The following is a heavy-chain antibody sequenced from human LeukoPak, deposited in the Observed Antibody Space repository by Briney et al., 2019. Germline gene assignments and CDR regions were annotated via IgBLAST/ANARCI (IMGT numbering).Heavy chain of an antibody. CDR3: ARERVVSGYNWFDP. CDR1: GASFTGYS. CDR2: VNRVGYT. Sequence: SETLSLTCAVHGASFTGYSWSWIRQPPGKGLEWIGEVNRVGYTIYNPSLKSRVTISIDTSTTQFSLRLTSVTVADTAVYFCARERVVSGYNWFDPWGQGTLVTVSS. J-gene: IGHJ5*02. D-gene: IGHD6-25*01. V-gene: IGHV4-34*01.